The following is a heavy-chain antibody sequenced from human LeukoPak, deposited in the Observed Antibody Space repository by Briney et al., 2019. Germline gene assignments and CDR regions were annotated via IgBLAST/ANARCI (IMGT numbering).Heavy chain of an antibody. D-gene: IGHD2-8*02. V-gene: IGHV1-8*01. CDR1: GYTFTSYD. CDR3: ARGSTGGRYYYYMDV. J-gene: IGHJ6*03. CDR2: MNPNSGNT. Sequence: GASVKVSCKASGYTFTSYDINWVRQATGQGLEWMGWMNPNSGNTGYAQKFQGRVTMTRNTSISTAYMELGSLRSEDTAVYYCARGSTGGRYYYYMDVWGKGTTVTVSS.